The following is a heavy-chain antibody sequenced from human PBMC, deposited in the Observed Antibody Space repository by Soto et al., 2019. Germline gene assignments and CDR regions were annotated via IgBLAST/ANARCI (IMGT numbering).Heavy chain of an antibody. D-gene: IGHD2-2*01. CDR3: ARPIVVVPAAIYGMDV. J-gene: IGHJ6*02. CDR2: IIPIFGTA. V-gene: IGHV1-69*06. CDR1: GGTFSSYA. Sequence: QVQLVQSGAEVKKPGSSVKVSCKASGGTFSSYAISWVRQAPGQGLEWMGGIIPIFGTANYAQKFQGRVTITADKPTSTAHMELSSLRSEDTAVYYCARPIVVVPAAIYGMDVWGQGTTVTVSS.